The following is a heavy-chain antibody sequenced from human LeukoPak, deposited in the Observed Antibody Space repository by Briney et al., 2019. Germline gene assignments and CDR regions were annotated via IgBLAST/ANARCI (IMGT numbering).Heavy chain of an antibody. Sequence: GGSLRLSCAASGFTFSSYAMSWVRQAPGKGLEWVSAISGSGGSTYYADSVKGRFTISRDNSKNTLYLQKNSLRAEDTAVYYCAKDGVRGVNPADYWGQGTLVTVSS. CDR1: GFTFSSYA. V-gene: IGHV3-23*01. CDR2: ISGSGGST. D-gene: IGHD3-10*01. J-gene: IGHJ4*02. CDR3: AKDGVRGVNPADY.